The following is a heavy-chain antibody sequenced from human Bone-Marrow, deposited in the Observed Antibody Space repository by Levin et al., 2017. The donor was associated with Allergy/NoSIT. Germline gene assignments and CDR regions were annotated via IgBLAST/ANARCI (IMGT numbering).Heavy chain of an antibody. CDR3: ARGKGWSEGWLDYFDY. D-gene: IGHD6-19*01. CDR2: ISYDGSTE. J-gene: IGHJ4*02. V-gene: IGHV3-30*04. Sequence: GGSLRLSCVVSGFTFGDYAMHWVRQAPGKGLEWVSVISYDGSTEHYADSVKGRFTIFRDNSKNTLYLQMNSLRIEDTAVYNCARGKGWSEGWLDYFDYWGQGTLVTVSS. CDR1: GFTFGDYA.